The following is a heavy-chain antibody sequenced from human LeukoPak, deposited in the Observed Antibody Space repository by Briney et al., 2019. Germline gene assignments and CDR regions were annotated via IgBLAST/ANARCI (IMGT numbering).Heavy chain of an antibody. CDR1: GGTFSSYA. V-gene: IGHV1-69*05. J-gene: IGHJ4*02. D-gene: IGHD1-26*01. CDR2: IIPIFGTA. Sequence: SVKVSCKASGGTFSSYAISWVRQAPGQGLEWMGRIIPIFGTANYAQKFQGRVTITTDESTSTAYMELSSLRSEDTAVYYCARGWDGEEMQEEVDYWGQGTLVTVSS. CDR3: ARGWDGEEMQEEVDY.